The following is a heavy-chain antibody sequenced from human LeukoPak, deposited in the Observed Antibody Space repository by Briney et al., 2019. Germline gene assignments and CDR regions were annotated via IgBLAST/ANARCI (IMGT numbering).Heavy chain of an antibody. CDR2: IIPIFGTA. CDR1: GGTFSSYA. J-gene: IGHJ4*02. CDR3: AGQKLGYCSGGSCPLLGY. Sequence: SVKVSCXASGGTFSSYAISWVRQAPGQGLEWMGRIIPIFGTANYAQKFQGRVTITTDESTSTAYMELSSLRSEDTAVYYCAGQKLGYCSGGSCPLLGYWGQGTLVTVSS. V-gene: IGHV1-69*05. D-gene: IGHD2-15*01.